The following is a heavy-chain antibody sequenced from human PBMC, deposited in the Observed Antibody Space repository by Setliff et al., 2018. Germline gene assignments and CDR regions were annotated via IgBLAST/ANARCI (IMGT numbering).Heavy chain of an antibody. CDR2: IIPVFRTA. Sequence: SVKVSCKASGGTFRSDGFNWVRQAPGQGLEWMGRIIPVFRTADYAPILQGRVTISADESTTTAYMELSSLKSDDAAVYYCARDTRDKFDSSGYYLSFDSWGQGTLVTVSS. CDR1: GGTFRSDG. V-gene: IGHV1-69*13. D-gene: IGHD3-22*01. CDR3: ARDTRDKFDSSGYYLSFDS. J-gene: IGHJ4*02.